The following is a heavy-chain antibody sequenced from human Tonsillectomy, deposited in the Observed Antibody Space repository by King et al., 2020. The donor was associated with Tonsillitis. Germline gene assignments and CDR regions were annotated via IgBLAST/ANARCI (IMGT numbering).Heavy chain of an antibody. CDR3: AKTPFYYERSGPYFDY. Sequence: VQLVESGGGLVQPGGSLRLSCAASGFTFSSYAMSWVRQAPGKGLEWVSVIYSGSSATYYADTVKGRFTISRDNSKNTLYLQMNSLRAEDTAVYYCAKTPFYYERSGPYFDYWGQGPLITVSS. V-gene: IGHV3-23*03. D-gene: IGHD3-22*01. J-gene: IGHJ4*02. CDR1: GFTFSSYA. CDR2: IYSGSSAT.